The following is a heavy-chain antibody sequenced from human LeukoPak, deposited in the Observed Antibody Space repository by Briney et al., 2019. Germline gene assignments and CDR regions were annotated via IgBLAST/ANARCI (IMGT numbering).Heavy chain of an antibody. Sequence: KPSETLSLTCAVYGGSFSGYYWSWIRQPPGKGLEWIGEINHSGSTNYNPSLKSRVTISVDTSKNQFSLKLSSVTAADTAVYYCARGVVVVPAASRANWFGPWGQGTLVTVSS. CDR3: ARGVVVVPAASRANWFGP. CDR2: INHSGST. V-gene: IGHV4-34*01. J-gene: IGHJ5*02. D-gene: IGHD2-2*01. CDR1: GGSFSGYY.